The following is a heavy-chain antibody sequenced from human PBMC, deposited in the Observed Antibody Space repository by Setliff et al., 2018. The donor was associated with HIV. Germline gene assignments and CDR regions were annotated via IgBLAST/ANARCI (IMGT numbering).Heavy chain of an antibody. Sequence: SETLSLTCTVSSGSISSHYWTWIRQPPGQGLEYIGYTYNSGSTITNYNPSLNGRVTISLDMSKTQFSLTLNSVTAADTAVYFCARAPTLYFGDNNSPWPDGFDIWGLGTMVTVS. D-gene: IGHD3-10*01. V-gene: IGHV4-59*11. CDR2: TYNSGSTIT. CDR1: SGSISSHY. CDR3: ARAPTLYFGDNNSPWPDGFDI. J-gene: IGHJ3*02.